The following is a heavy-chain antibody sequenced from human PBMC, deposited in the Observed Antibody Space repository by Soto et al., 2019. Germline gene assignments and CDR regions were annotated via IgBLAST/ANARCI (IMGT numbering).Heavy chain of an antibody. CDR3: ARHLQDTMVRGASQIINWFDP. J-gene: IGHJ5*02. V-gene: IGHV4-30-2*01. D-gene: IGHD3-10*01. CDR2: IYHSGST. CDR1: GGSISSGGYS. Sequence: SETLSLTCAVSGGSISSGGYSWSWIRQPPGKGLEWIGYIYHSGSTYYNPSLKSRVTISVDRSKNQFSLKLSSVTAADTAVYYCARHLQDTMVRGASQIINWFDPWGQGTLVTVSS.